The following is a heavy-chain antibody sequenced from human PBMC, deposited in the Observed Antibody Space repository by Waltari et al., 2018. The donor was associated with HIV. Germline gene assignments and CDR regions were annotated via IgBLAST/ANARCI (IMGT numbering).Heavy chain of an antibody. Sequence: EVQLVQSGEEVKKPGECLTIACQGSGYSFTSYGISWRRLRPGKGLEYMGMSNPSGFETNNRPPSQGKGNISAATSTNTDFLRWSNLKASDTAIYYCTRQPNHYDFESSDYFYFDFWGQGTQVTVSS. V-gene: IGHV5-51*01. CDR1: GYSFTSYG. CDR2: SNPSGFET. D-gene: IGHD3-22*01. CDR3: TRQPNHYDFESSDYFYFDF. J-gene: IGHJ4*01.